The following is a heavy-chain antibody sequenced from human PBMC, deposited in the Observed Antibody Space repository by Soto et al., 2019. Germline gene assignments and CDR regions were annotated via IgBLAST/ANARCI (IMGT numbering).Heavy chain of an antibody. Sequence: QVQLQQWGAGLLKPSETLSLTCAVYGGSFSGFYWSWIRQPPGKGLEWIGEINHSGSTNYNPSLKSRVTISADTSKNQFSLQLSSVTAADTAEYYCVSKLGSCTGGSCNWYFDLWGRGTRVTVSS. CDR3: VSKLGSCTGGSCNWYFDL. V-gene: IGHV4-34*01. CDR1: GGSFSGFY. CDR2: INHSGST. D-gene: IGHD2-15*01. J-gene: IGHJ2*01.